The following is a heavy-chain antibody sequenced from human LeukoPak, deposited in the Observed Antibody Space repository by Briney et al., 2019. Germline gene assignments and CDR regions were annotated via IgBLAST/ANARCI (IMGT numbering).Heavy chain of an antibody. CDR1: GFTFGDYA. Sequence: GGSLRLSCTASGFTFGDYAMSWVRQAPGKGLEWVGFIRSKGYSGTTEYAASAKGRFTISRDDSKSIAYLQMNSLKIDDTAVYYCIRAPRYSSGWPIDYWGQGTLVTVSS. CDR2: IRSKGYSGTT. CDR3: IRAPRYSSGWPIDY. J-gene: IGHJ4*02. V-gene: IGHV3-49*04. D-gene: IGHD6-19*01.